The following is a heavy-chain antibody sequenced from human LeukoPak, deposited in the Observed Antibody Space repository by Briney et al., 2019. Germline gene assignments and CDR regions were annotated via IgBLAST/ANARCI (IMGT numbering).Heavy chain of an antibody. CDR2: ISWNSGSI. D-gene: IGHD1-26*01. CDR1: GFTFDDYA. V-gene: IGHV3-9*01. J-gene: IGHJ5*02. Sequence: GGSLRLSCAASGFTFDDYAMHWVRQAPGKGLEWVSGISWNSGSIGYADSVKGRFTISRDNAKNSLYLQMNSLRAEDTALYYCAKDSGSYYVSVRGPWFDPWGQGTLVTVSS. CDR3: AKDSGSYYVSVRGPWFDP.